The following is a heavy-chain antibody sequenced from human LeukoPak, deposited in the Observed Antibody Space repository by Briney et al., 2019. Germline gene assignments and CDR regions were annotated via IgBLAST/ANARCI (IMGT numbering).Heavy chain of an antibody. CDR1: GFTVSSNY. CDR2: IYSGGST. V-gene: IGHV3-66*01. Sequence: TGGSLRLSCAASGFTVSSNYMSWVRQAPGKGPEWVSVIYSGGSTYYADSVKGRFTISRDNSKNTLYLQMNSLRAEDTAVYYCAREGHSSSWYFDYWGQGTLVTVSS. J-gene: IGHJ4*02. CDR3: AREGHSSSWYFDY. D-gene: IGHD6-13*01.